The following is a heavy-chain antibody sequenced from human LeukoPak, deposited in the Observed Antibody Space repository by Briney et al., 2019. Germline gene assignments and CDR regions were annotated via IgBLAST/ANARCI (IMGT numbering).Heavy chain of an antibody. Sequence: SETLSLTCTVSGGSISSSSYYWGWIRQPPGKGLEWIGSIYYSGSTYYNPSLKSRVTISVDTSKNQFSLTLSSVTAADTAVYYCARHKNYYDSSGYFDYWGQGTLVTVSS. J-gene: IGHJ4*02. D-gene: IGHD3-22*01. CDR2: IYYSGST. V-gene: IGHV4-39*01. CDR3: ARHKNYYDSSGYFDY. CDR1: GGSISSSSYY.